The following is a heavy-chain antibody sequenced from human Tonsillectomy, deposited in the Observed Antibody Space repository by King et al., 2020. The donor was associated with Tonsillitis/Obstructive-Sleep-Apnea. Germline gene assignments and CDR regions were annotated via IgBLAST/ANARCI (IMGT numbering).Heavy chain of an antibody. CDR2: IHQDGREK. J-gene: IGHJ4*02. D-gene: IGHD4/OR15-4a*01. Sequence: VQLVESGGGLVQPGGSLRLSCAASGFTFNSYWMSWVRQAPGKGLEWVANIHQDGREKYYVNSVKGRLTISRDNAKDSLYLQMNSLRAEDTAVYYCVRDRDKGDYVDFWGQGILVTVSS. CDR3: VRDRDKGDYVDF. V-gene: IGHV3-7*04. CDR1: GFTFNSYW.